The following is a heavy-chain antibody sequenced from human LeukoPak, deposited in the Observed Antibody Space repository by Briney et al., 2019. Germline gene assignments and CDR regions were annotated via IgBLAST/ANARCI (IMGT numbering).Heavy chain of an antibody. D-gene: IGHD2/OR15-2a*01. Sequence: PGGSLRLSCAASGFTFSSSAMSWVRQAPGKGLEWVSLIYSGGGTSYADSVKGRFTISRDNSKNTLSLQMNSLRAEDTAVYYCARGLSADAFDIWGQGTMVTVSS. CDR1: GFTFSSSA. J-gene: IGHJ3*02. V-gene: IGHV3-53*01. CDR2: IYSGGGT. CDR3: ARGLSADAFDI.